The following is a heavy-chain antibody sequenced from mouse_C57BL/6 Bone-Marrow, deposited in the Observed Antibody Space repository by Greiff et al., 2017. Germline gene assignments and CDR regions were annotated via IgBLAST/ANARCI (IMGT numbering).Heavy chain of an antibody. D-gene: IGHD2-1*01. V-gene: IGHV1-66*01. J-gene: IGHJ3*01. CDR1: GYSFTSYY. CDR3: ARRAAGNYFAWFAY. Sequence: VQRVESGPELVKPGASVKISCKASGYSFTSYYIHWVKQRPGQGLEWIGWIYPGSGNTKYNEKFKGKATLTADASSSTAYMQLSSLTSEDSAVYYCARRAAGNYFAWFAYWGQGTLVTVSA. CDR2: IYPGSGNT.